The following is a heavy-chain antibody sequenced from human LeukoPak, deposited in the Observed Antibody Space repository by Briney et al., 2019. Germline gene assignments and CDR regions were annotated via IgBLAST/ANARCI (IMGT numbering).Heavy chain of an antibody. Sequence: GESLKISCKGSGYSFTSYWIGWVRQMPGKGLEWMGIIYPGDSDTRYSPSFQGQDTISADKSSSTAYLQWSSLKASDTAMYYCAREGLSRDGYHSWAADYYMDVWGKGTTVTVSS. CDR1: GYSFTSYW. V-gene: IGHV5-51*01. J-gene: IGHJ6*03. D-gene: IGHD5-24*01. CDR2: IYPGDSDT. CDR3: AREGLSRDGYHSWAADYYMDV.